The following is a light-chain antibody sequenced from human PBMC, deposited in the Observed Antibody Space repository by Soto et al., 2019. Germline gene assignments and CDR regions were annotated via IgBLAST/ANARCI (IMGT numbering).Light chain of an antibody. V-gene: IGLV2-11*01. J-gene: IGLJ1*01. CDR3: CSFAGSYTLYV. Sequence: QSALTQPRSVSGSPGQSVTISCTGTSSDVGGYSYVSWFQQHPGKAPKLMIYDVSKRPSGVPDRFSGSKSGNTASLTISGFQAVDEADYYCCSFAGSYTLYVFGTGTKVTVL. CDR2: DVS. CDR1: SSDVGGYSY.